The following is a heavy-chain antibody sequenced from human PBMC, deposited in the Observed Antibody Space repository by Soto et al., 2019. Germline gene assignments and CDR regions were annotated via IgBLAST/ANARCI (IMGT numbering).Heavy chain of an antibody. CDR1: GFTFSSYA. J-gene: IGHJ4*02. Sequence: PGGSLRLSCAASGFTFSSYAMHWVRQAPGKGLEWVAVISYDGSNKYYADSVKGRFTISRDNSKNTLYLQMNSLRAEDTAVYYCAKVVLAANHFDYWGQGTLVTV. CDR2: ISYDGSNK. D-gene: IGHD2-15*01. CDR3: AKVVLAANHFDY. V-gene: IGHV3-30-3*01.